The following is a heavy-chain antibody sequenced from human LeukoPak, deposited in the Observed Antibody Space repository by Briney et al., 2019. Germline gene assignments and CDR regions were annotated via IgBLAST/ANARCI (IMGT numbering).Heavy chain of an antibody. CDR2: INPNSGGT. V-gene: IGHV1-2*02. CDR3: ARGSNYGSGSYTPYFDY. Sequence: ASVKVSCKASGYTFTGYYMHWVRQAPGQGLEWMGWINPNSGGTNYAQKFQGRVTMTTDTSTSTAYMELRSLRSDDTAVYYCARGSNYGSGSYTPYFDYWGQGTLVTVSS. D-gene: IGHD3-10*01. CDR1: GYTFTGYY. J-gene: IGHJ4*02.